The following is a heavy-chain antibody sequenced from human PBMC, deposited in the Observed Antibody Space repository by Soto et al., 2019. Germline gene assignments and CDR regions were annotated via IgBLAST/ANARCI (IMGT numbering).Heavy chain of an antibody. CDR3: ARSTRYSTGPFDC. CDR2: IIPNFCTG. Sequence: SVKVSCKASGGTFSSYAISWVRQAPGQGREWMGGIIPNFCTGNYAQKFQGRVTITADESTSTAYMELSSLRSEDTPVYYCARSTRYSTGPFDCWGQGTLVTVSS. J-gene: IGHJ4*02. CDR1: GGTFSSYA. V-gene: IGHV1-69*13. D-gene: IGHD6-19*01.